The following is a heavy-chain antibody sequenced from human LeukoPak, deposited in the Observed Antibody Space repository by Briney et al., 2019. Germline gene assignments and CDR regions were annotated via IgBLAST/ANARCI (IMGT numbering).Heavy chain of an antibody. J-gene: IGHJ4*02. CDR1: VYTFTSYY. D-gene: IGHD2-2*01. CDR3: ARDCSSTSCRRDY. V-gene: IGHV1-46*01. Sequence: GASVKASCKASVYTFTSYYMHSVRQAPGQALEWMGIINPSGGSTSYAQKFQGRVTMTRDTSTSTVYMELSSLRSEDTAVYYCARDCSSTSCRRDYWGQGTLVTVSS. CDR2: INPSGGST.